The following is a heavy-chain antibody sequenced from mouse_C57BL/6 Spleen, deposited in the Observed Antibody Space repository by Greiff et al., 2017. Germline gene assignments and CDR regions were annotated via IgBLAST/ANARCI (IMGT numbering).Heavy chain of an antibody. CDR2: INPNNGGT. V-gene: IGHV1-26*01. Sequence: EVQLQQSGPELVKPGASVKISCKASGYTFTDYYMNWVKQCHGKSLEWIGDINPNNGGTSYNQKFKGKATLTVDKSSSTAYMELRSLTSEDSAVYYCARGDYYGAWFAYWGQGTLVTVSA. CDR3: ARGDYYGAWFAY. J-gene: IGHJ3*01. D-gene: IGHD1-2*01. CDR1: GYTFTDYY.